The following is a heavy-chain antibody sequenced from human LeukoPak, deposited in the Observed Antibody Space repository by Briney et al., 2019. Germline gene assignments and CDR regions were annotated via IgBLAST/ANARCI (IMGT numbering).Heavy chain of an antibody. CDR3: ARGVEPLAANTLAY. CDR1: GFTVITND. D-gene: IGHD1-14*01. V-gene: IGHV3-53*01. J-gene: IGHJ4*02. Sequence: PGGSLRLSCAASGFTVITNDMTWVRQAPGKGLEWVSVLYSDGNTKYADSVQGRFTISRDNSENTLYLEMNSLSPDDTAVYYCARGVEPLAANTLAYWGQGTLVTVSS. CDR2: LYSDGNT.